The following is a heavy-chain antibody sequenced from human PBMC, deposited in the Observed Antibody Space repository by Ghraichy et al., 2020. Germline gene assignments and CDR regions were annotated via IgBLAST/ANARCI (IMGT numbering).Heavy chain of an antibody. Sequence: SETLSLTCTVSGGSISSYYWSWIRQPPGKGLEWIGYIYYSGSTNYNPSLKSRVTISVDTSKNQFSLKLSSVTAADTAVYYCARTDIVVVPAAKSYYMDVWGKGTTVTVSS. V-gene: IGHV4-59*01. CDR3: ARTDIVVVPAAKSYYMDV. D-gene: IGHD2-2*01. CDR2: IYYSGST. J-gene: IGHJ6*03. CDR1: GGSISSYY.